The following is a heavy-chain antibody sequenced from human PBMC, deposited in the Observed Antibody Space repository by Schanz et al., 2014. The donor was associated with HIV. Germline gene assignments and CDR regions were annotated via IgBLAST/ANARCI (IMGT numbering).Heavy chain of an antibody. CDR2: ISYDGSNE. J-gene: IGHJ4*02. V-gene: IGHV3-30*18. CDR3: AKAAVTDYLDY. CDR1: GITFSTSG. D-gene: IGHD2-21*02. Sequence: QVQLVESGGGVVQPGRSLRLSCAASGITFSTSGMHWVRQAPAKGLEWVAVISYDGSNEYYADSVKGRFTISRDNSKNTLYLQMNSLRTEDTAVYYCAKAAVTDYLDYWGQGTLVTVSS.